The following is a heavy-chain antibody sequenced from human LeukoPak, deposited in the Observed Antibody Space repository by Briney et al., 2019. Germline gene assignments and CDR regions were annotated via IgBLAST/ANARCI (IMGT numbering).Heavy chain of an antibody. CDR1: VGSLSAYY. V-gene: IGHV4-34*01. CDR3: SRGFSRTSSRWFDP. CDR2: INHSGST. D-gene: IGHD2-2*01. Sequence: PSETLSLTCAVYVGSLSAYYWRGLRQPPGKGLEWIGEINHSGSTNYNPSLKSRVTISVDTSKNQFSLKLSSVTAADTAVYYCSRGFSRTSSRWFDPWGQGTLVTVSS. J-gene: IGHJ5*02.